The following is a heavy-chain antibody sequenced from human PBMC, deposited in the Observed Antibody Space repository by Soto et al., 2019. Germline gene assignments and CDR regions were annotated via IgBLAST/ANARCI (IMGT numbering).Heavy chain of an antibody. CDR3: ARGGGIDYNYDWFDP. CDR2: INPSGGSI. Sequence: QAQLVQSGAEVKKPGASVKVSCKGSGFSFTSYYMHWVRQAPGQGLEWMGSINPSGGSIRYAKKFPGRVTMTRDSSTSIVYMELSSLRSEDTAVYHCARGGGIDYNYDWFDPWGQGTLVTVSS. J-gene: IGHJ5*02. V-gene: IGHV1-46*01. CDR1: GFSFTSYY. D-gene: IGHD1-1*01.